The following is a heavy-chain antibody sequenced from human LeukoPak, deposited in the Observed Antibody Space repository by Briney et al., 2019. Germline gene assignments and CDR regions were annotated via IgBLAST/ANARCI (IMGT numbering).Heavy chain of an antibody. D-gene: IGHD3-9*01. Sequence: AALRLSCAASGFTFSSYWMDWVRQPPGKGLEWVANIKQDGSEKYYVDSVKGRFTISRDNAKNSLYLQMSSLRAEDTAVYYCASSYFGWLSHAFDIWGLGTMVTVSS. J-gene: IGHJ3*02. V-gene: IGHV3-7*03. CDR2: IKQDGSEK. CDR1: GFTFSSYW. CDR3: ASSYFGWLSHAFDI.